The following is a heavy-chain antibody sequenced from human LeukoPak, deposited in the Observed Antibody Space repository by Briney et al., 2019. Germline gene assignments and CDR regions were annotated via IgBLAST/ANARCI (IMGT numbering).Heavy chain of an antibody. Sequence: NPSETLSLTCTVSGDSVTNARYYWGWIRQPPGKGLEWIGTIYYTGDTYYNPSLKSRVTISVDTSKNQFSLKLSSVTAADTAVYYCARGVGSSGWSGYYYMDVWGKGTTVTVSS. D-gene: IGHD6-19*01. CDR3: ARGVGSSGWSGYYYMDV. J-gene: IGHJ6*03. CDR1: GDSVTNARYY. V-gene: IGHV4-39*07. CDR2: IYYTGDT.